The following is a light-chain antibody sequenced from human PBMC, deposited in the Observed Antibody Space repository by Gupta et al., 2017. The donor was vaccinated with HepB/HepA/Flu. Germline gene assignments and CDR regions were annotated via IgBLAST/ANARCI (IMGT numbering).Light chain of an antibody. Sequence: EVVLTQSPDTLASSPGERATLSCRASQNVKNNYLAWYQQKPGQAPRLLIYGASTRATDIPNRFSGSGSGTDFTLTISGLETEDFAVYFCQQYCSASITFGQGTRLEIK. CDR1: QNVKNNY. CDR2: GAS. J-gene: IGKJ5*01. V-gene: IGKV3-20*01. CDR3: QQYCSASIT.